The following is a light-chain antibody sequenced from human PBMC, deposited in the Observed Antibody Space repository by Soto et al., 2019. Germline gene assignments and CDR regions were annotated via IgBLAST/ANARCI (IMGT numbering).Light chain of an antibody. Sequence: EIVMTHSPATLSVSPGERATLSFMAIQSVSSYLAWYQQKPGQAPRLLIYDVSNRATGIPARFSGSGSGTDFTLTISSLEPEDFAVYYCQQRSNWPLTWTFGHGTKVDIK. J-gene: IGKJ1*01. CDR1: QSVSSY. CDR2: DVS. CDR3: QQRSNWPLTWT. V-gene: IGKV3-11*01.